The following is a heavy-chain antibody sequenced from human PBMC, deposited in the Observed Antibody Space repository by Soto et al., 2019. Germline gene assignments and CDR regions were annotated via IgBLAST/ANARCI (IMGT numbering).Heavy chain of an antibody. CDR2: ISGSGGST. J-gene: IGHJ4*02. CDR3: SKENGYSSTWFEFDY. CDR1: GFTFSSYA. V-gene: IGHV3-23*01. D-gene: IGHD6-13*01. Sequence: EVQLLDSGGGLVQPGGSLRLSCAASGFTFSSYAMSWVRQAPGKGLEWVSAISGSGGSTDYADSVKGRFTISRDNSKNTLYLQMNSLRAEDTAVYYCSKENGYSSTWFEFDYWGQGTLVTVSS.